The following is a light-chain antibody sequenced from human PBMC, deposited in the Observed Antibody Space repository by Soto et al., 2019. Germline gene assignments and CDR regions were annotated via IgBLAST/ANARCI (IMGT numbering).Light chain of an antibody. Sequence: QSALTQPASVSGSPGQSITISCTGTSSDVGAYDYVSWFQQHPGKAPKLIIYEVSYRPSGVSSRFSGSKSGNRAYLTISGLQAEDEADYYCSSYTTRSTHVVFGGGTKLTVL. J-gene: IGLJ2*01. CDR2: EVS. CDR3: SSYTTRSTHVV. V-gene: IGLV2-14*01. CDR1: SSDVGAYDY.